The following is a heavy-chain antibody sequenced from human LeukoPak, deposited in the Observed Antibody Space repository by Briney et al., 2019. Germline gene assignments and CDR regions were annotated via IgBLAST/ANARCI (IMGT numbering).Heavy chain of an antibody. CDR2: ISYDGSNK. CDR3: AKDRYYYDSSGYSYFDY. D-gene: IGHD3-22*01. Sequence: AGGSLRLSCAASGFIFISYGMHWVRQAPGKGLEWVTLISYDGSNKYYADSVKGRFTISRDNSKNTLYLQMSSLRAEDTAVYHCAKDRYYYDSSGYSYFDYWGQGTPVTVSS. CDR1: GFIFISYG. J-gene: IGHJ4*02. V-gene: IGHV3-30*18.